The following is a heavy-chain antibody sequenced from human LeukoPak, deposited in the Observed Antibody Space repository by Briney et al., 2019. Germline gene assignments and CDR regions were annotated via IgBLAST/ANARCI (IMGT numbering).Heavy chain of an antibody. CDR2: ISSSGSTI. Sequence: TGGSLRLSCAASGFTFSDYYMSWIRQAPGKGLEWVSYISSSGSTIYYADSVKGRFTISRDNSKNTLYLQMNSLRAEDTAVYYCARGNPPKPFDYWGQGTLVTVSS. J-gene: IGHJ4*02. CDR1: GFTFSDYY. CDR3: ARGNPPKPFDY. V-gene: IGHV3-11*01.